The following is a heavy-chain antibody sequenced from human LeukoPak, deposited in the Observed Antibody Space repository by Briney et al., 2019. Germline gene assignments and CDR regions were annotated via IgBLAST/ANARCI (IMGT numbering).Heavy chain of an antibody. CDR2: IYHSGST. D-gene: IGHD5-12*01. V-gene: IGHV4-38-2*01. CDR3: AKTQSRTREREMWLRLKRGFFDAFDI. CDR1: GYSISSGYY. J-gene: IGHJ3*02. Sequence: PSETLSLTCAVSGYSISSGYYWGWIRQPPGKGLEWIGSIYHSGSTYYNPSLKSRVTISVDTSKNQFSLKLSSVTAADTAVYYCAKTQSRTREREMWLRLKRGFFDAFDIWGQGTMVTVSS.